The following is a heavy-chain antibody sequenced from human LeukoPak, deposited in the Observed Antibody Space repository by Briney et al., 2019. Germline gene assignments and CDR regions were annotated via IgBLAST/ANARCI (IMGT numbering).Heavy chain of an antibody. D-gene: IGHD3-16*02. CDR3: ARPGPTFGGVITYFDY. Sequence: PGGTLRLSCAASGFTFDDYGMSWVRQAPGKGLEWVSGIDWNGGSTGYADSVKGRFTISRDNAKNSLYLQMNSLRAEDTALYYCARPGPTFGGVITYFDYWGQGTLVTVSS. V-gene: IGHV3-20*04. CDR1: GFTFDDYG. J-gene: IGHJ4*02. CDR2: IDWNGGST.